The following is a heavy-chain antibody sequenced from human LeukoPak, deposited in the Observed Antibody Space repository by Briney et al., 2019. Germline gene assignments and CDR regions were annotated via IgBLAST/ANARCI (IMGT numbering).Heavy chain of an antibody. D-gene: IGHD5-18*01. CDR1: GGSISSYY. CDR3: ARYSYGHYYYYMDV. CDR2: IYTSGST. Sequence: SETLSLTCTVSGGSISSYYWSWIRQPAGKGLEWIGRIYTSGSTNYNPSLKSRVTMSVDTSKNRFSLKLSSVTAADTAVYYCARYSYGHYYYYMDVWGKGTTVTVSS. J-gene: IGHJ6*03. V-gene: IGHV4-4*07.